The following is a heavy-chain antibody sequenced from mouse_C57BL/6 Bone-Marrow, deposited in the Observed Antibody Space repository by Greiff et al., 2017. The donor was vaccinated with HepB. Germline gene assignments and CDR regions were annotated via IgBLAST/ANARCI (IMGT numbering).Heavy chain of an antibody. CDR3: ARGGLGTMVTHWYFDV. D-gene: IGHD2-2*01. Sequence: VQLQQPGAELVRPGSSVKLSCKASGYTFTSYWMDWVKQRPGQGLEWIGNIYPSDSETHYNQKFKDKATLTVDKSSSTAYMQLSSLTSEDSAVYYCARGGLGTMVTHWYFDVWGTGTTVTGSS. CDR2: IYPSDSET. V-gene: IGHV1-61*01. J-gene: IGHJ1*03. CDR1: GYTFTSYW.